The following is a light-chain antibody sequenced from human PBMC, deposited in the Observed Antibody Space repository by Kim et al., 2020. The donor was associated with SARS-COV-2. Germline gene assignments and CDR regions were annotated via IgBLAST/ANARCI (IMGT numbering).Light chain of an antibody. J-gene: IGLJ3*02. Sequence: GQSITISSTGTSSDVGTYNLVSWYQQHPGKAPKLMIYEVTKRPSGVSNRFSGSKSGNTASLTVSGLQAEDEADYYCCSYAGSSTWVFGGGTKLTVL. CDR1: SSDVGTYNL. V-gene: IGLV2-23*02. CDR3: CSYAGSSTWV. CDR2: EVT.